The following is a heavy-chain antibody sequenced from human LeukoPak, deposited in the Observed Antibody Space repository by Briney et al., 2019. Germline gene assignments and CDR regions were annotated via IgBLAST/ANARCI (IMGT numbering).Heavy chain of an antibody. D-gene: IGHD6-19*01. J-gene: IGHJ4*02. Sequence: PGGSLRLSCAASGFTFSSHGMHWVRQAPGKGLEWVSYISSSGSTIYYADSVKGRFTISRDNAKNSLYLQMNSLRAEDTAVYYCASYSSGWYMDFDYWGQGTLVTVSS. V-gene: IGHV3-48*04. CDR1: GFTFSSHG. CDR3: ASYSSGWYMDFDY. CDR2: ISSSGSTI.